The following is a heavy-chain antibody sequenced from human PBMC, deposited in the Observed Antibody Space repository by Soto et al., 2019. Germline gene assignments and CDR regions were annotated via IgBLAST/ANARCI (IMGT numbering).Heavy chain of an antibody. D-gene: IGHD3-16*02. CDR3: ATVSLGEIEFGRVIVPQVLDF. Sequence: SVKVSCKVSGDTLTEFSMHWVRQAPGKGLEWMGGFDPEDGGTIYAQKFQGRVTMTEDTSTDTAYMELSSLRSEDTAVYYCATVSLGEIEFGRVIVPQVLDFRGNGTLVPVSS. CDR2: FDPEDGGT. J-gene: IGHJ3*01. V-gene: IGHV1-24*01. CDR1: GDTLTEFS.